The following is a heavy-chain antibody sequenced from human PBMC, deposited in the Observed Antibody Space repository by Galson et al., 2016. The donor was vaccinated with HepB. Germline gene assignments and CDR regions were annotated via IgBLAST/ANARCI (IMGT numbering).Heavy chain of an antibody. J-gene: IGHJ4*02. CDR3: ARDRGFYSSTWD. D-gene: IGHD2-2*01. CDR1: GFTFSSYA. V-gene: IGHV3-23*01. Sequence: SLRLSCAASGFTFSSYAMSWVRQAPGKGLEWVSSISGDGAPYYVDSMKGRFTISRDNSKDTLYLQMINLRAEDTAVYYCARDRGFYSSTWDWGQGTLVTVSS. CDR2: ISGDGAP.